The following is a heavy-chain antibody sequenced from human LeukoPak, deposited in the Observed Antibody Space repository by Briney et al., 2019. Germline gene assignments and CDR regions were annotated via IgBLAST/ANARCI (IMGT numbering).Heavy chain of an antibody. CDR2: INHSGST. Sequence: PSETLSLTCAVYGGSFSGYYWSWIRQPPGKGLEWIGEINHSGSTNYNPSLKSRVTISVDTSKNQFSLKLSSVTAADTAVYYCARGWWIREALVDWGQGTLATVSS. J-gene: IGHJ4*02. V-gene: IGHV4-34*01. D-gene: IGHD5-18*01. CDR1: GGSFSGYY. CDR3: ARGWWIREALVD.